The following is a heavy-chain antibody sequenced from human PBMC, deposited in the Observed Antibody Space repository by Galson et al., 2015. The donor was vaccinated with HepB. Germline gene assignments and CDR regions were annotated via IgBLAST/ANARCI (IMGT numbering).Heavy chain of an antibody. CDR3: ARRRFTGGFDP. D-gene: IGHD1-26*01. J-gene: IGHJ5*02. V-gene: IGHV3-48*01. CDR2: ISSSSTTI. Sequence: SLRLSCAASGFSFNNSAMNWVRQAPGKGLEWVSYISSSSTTIYYADSVKGRFTISRDNAKNSLYLQMNSLRAEDTAVYYCARRRFTGGFDPWGQGTLVTVSS. CDR1: GFSFNNSA.